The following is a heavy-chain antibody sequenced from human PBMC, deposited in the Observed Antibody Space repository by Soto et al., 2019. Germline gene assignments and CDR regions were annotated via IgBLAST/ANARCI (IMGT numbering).Heavy chain of an antibody. D-gene: IGHD3-22*01. CDR2: IYYSGST. V-gene: IGHV4-59*01. J-gene: IGHJ6*02. CDR3: ARDPSSRTMIVGEEGYGMDV. CDR1: GGSISSYY. Sequence: SETLSLTCTVSGGSISSYYWSWIRQPPGKGLEWIGYIYYSGSTNYNPSLKSRVTISVDTSKNQFSLKLSSVTAADTAVYYCARDPSSRTMIVGEEGYGMDVWGQGTTVTVSS.